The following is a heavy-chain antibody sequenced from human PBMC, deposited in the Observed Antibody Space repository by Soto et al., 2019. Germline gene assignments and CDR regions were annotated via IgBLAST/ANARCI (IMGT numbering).Heavy chain of an antibody. CDR3: ARVVSGSYLDY. V-gene: IGHV4-31*03. D-gene: IGHD1-26*01. Sequence: QVQLQESGPGLVKASQTLSPTCTVSGGTITTGGHFWSWIRQYPGKGLEWIGYIYYSGTTHYNPSLKSRVTISIDTSKNQFSLNLSSVTAADTAVYYCARVVSGSYLDYWGQGTLVTVSS. CDR1: GGTITTGGHF. CDR2: IYYSGTT. J-gene: IGHJ4*02.